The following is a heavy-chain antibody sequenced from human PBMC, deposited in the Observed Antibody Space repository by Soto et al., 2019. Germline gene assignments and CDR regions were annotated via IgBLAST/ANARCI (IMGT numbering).Heavy chain of an antibody. V-gene: IGHV1-46*01. J-gene: IGHJ6*02. D-gene: IGHD2-2*02. Sequence: GASVKVSCKASGYTFTSYYMHWVRQAPGQGLEWMGIINPSGGSTSYAQKFQGRVTMTRDTSTSTVYMELSSLRSEGTAVYYCARRTDYCSSTSCYTGIRAYYYYGMDVWGQGTTVTVSS. CDR1: GYTFTSYY. CDR2: INPSGGST. CDR3: ARRTDYCSSTSCYTGIRAYYYYGMDV.